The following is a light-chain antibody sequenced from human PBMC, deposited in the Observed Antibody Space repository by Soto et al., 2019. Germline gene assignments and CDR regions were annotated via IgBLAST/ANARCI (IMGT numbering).Light chain of an antibody. CDR1: QNMTKTY. V-gene: IGKV3-20*01. CDR2: GAS. J-gene: IGKJ2*01. Sequence: EIVLTQSPGTLSLSPGERATLSCRASQNMTKTYIAWYQQKPGQAPRLLIFGASNRATGIPDKFSGSGSGTDYTLTINRLEPEDSAVYYCHQYDTAPQTFGQGTKVEVK. CDR3: HQYDTAPQT.